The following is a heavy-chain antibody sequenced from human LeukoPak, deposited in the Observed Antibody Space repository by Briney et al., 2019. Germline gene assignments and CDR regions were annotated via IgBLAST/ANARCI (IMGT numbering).Heavy chain of an antibody. J-gene: IGHJ5*02. D-gene: IGHD4-23*01. V-gene: IGHV3-48*04. Sequence: GGSLRLSCAASGFTSSSNSMNWVRQAPGKGLEWVSYISSSSSTKKYADSVKGRFTISRDDAKNSLYLQMNSLRVEDTAIYYCARFDYGGNSDQWGQGTLVTVSS. CDR1: GFTSSSNS. CDR2: ISSSSSTK. CDR3: ARFDYGGNSDQ.